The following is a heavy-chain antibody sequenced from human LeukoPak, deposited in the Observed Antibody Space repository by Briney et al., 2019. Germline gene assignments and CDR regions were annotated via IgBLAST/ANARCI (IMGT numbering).Heavy chain of an antibody. Sequence: SETLSLTCTVSGDSINSSSYYWVWIRQPPGKGLQWIGNIYYTGNTYYNPSLKSRVTISVDTSKNQFSLRLSSVTAADTAVYWCASPYPFILGATTGDVFDIWGQGTMVTVSS. D-gene: IGHD1-26*01. CDR2: IYYTGNT. CDR3: ASPYPFILGATTGDVFDI. J-gene: IGHJ3*02. V-gene: IGHV4-39*01. CDR1: GDSINSSSYY.